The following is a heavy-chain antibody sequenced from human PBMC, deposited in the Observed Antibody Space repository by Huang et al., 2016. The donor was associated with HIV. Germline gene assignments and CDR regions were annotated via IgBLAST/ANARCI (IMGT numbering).Heavy chain of an antibody. Sequence: VQLLESGGGLVQPGGSRRLSCAASGFIFSSYAMSWVRQAPGKGLEWVSTISGSGVSNYHADSVKGRFTTSRDKSENMLYLQMHTLRAEDTAVYYCAKGEFVGESYFDQWGQGTLVTVSS. J-gene: IGHJ4*02. D-gene: IGHD3-10*01. CDR3: AKGEFVGESYFDQ. V-gene: IGHV3-23*01. CDR2: ISGSGVSN. CDR1: GFIFSSYA.